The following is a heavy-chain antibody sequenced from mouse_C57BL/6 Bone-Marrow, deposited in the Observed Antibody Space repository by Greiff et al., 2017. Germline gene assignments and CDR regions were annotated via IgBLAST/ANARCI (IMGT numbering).Heavy chain of an antibody. CDR2: FDPSDSYT. V-gene: IGHV1-69*01. CDR1: GYTFTSYW. D-gene: IGHD3-2*02. Sequence: VQLQQPGAELVMPGASVKLSCKASGYTFTSYWMHWVKQRPGQGLEWIGEFDPSDSYTNYNQKFKGKSTLTVDKSSSTAYMQLSSLTSEDSAVYYCARESSGYAMDYWGQGTSVTVSS. CDR3: ARESSGYAMDY. J-gene: IGHJ4*01.